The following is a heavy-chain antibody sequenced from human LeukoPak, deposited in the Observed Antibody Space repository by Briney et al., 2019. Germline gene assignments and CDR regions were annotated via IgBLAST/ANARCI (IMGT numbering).Heavy chain of an antibody. Sequence: GGSLRLSCAASGFNFDDYGMSWVRQAPGKGLDGVSGINWNGGSTGYADSVKGRFTISRDNAKNSLYLQMNSLRAEDTALYYCATLMGDYGGNPAAFDYWGQGTLVTVSS. CDR3: ATLMGDYGGNPAAFDY. J-gene: IGHJ4*02. CDR1: GFNFDDYG. D-gene: IGHD4-23*01. V-gene: IGHV3-20*04. CDR2: INWNGGST.